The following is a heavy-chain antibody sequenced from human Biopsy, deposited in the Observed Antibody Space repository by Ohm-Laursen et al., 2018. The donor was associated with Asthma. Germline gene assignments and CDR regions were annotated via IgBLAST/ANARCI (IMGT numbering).Heavy chain of an antibody. V-gene: IGHV3-30*05. CDR3: ARDMNRDGWYFDY. Sequence: SSLRLSCAASGFTFGDYCMSWVRQVPGQGLEWVAVISYDGSNKYYADSVKGRFTISRDNSKNTLDLQMNSLRGDGTAVYYCARDMNRDGWYFDYWGQGTLVTVSS. CDR1: GFTFGDYC. CDR2: ISYDGSNK. D-gene: IGHD5-24*01. J-gene: IGHJ4*02.